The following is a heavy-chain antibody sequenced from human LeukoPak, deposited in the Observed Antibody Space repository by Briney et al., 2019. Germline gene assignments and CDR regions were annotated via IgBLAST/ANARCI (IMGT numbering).Heavy chain of an antibody. CDR3: ARMTSYSSGCYFDY. CDR2: IYYSGTT. D-gene: IGHD6-19*01. Sequence: PSETLSLTCTVTGGSISGYYWSWIRQPPGKGLEWIGFIYYSGTTNYNPSLKSRVTVSVDTSKNQFSLMLSSVTAADTAVYYCARMTSYSSGCYFDYWGRGTLVTVSS. CDR1: GGSISGYY. V-gene: IGHV4-59*01. J-gene: IGHJ4*02.